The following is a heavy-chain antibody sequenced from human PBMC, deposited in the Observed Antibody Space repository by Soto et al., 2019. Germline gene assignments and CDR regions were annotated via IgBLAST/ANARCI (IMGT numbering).Heavy chain of an antibody. V-gene: IGHV3-11*05. J-gene: IGHJ4*02. D-gene: IGHD5-12*01. CDR2: ISSSGSDT. Sequence: QVQLVESGGGLVKPGGCLRLSCAASGFTFSDYYMSWIRQAPGKGLEWVSYISSSGSDTNYADSGKGRFTVSRDNAKNSRYLQMHSLRAEDTAVYYCARSLRGYSGYSGYWGQGTLVTVSS. CDR3: ARSLRGYSGYSGY. CDR1: GFTFSDYY.